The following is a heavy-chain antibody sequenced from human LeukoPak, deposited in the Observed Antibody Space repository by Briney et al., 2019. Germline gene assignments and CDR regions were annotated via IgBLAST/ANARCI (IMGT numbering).Heavy chain of an antibody. CDR1: GGSISSYY. J-gene: IGHJ4*02. D-gene: IGHD1-26*01. V-gene: IGHV4-59*01. CDR3: ARRSSIMGSYLYYFDY. CDR2: IYYSGST. Sequence: SATLSLTCTVSGGSISSYYWSWIRQPPGKGLEWIGYIYYSGSTNYNPSLKSRVTISVDTSKNQFSLKLSSVTAADTAVYYCARRSSIMGSYLYYFDYWGQGTLVTVSS.